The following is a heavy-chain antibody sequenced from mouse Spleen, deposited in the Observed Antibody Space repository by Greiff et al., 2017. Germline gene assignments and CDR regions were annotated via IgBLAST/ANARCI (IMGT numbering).Heavy chain of an antibody. D-gene: IGHD2-1*01. Sequence: QVQLQQSGAELARPGASVKLSCKASGYTFTSYGISWVKQRPGQGLEWIGEIYPRSGNTYYNEKFKGKATLTADKSSSTAYMELRSLTSEDSAVYFCARFYYGNSSWFAYWGQGTLVTVSA. CDR2: IYPRSGNT. V-gene: IGHV1-81*01. CDR3: ARFYYGNSSWFAY. J-gene: IGHJ3*01. CDR1: GYTFTSYG.